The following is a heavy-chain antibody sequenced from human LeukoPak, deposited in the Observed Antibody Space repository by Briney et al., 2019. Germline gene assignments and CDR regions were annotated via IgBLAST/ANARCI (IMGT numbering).Heavy chain of an antibody. CDR2: VYYTGST. J-gene: IGHJ4*02. Sequence: SETLSLTCTVSGGSLSSYYWSWVRQPPGKGLEWIGFVYYTGSTNYSPSLKSRVTISVDTSKNQFSLKLRSVTAADTAVYFCAREDYYNSGGYYLDYWGQGTLVTVSS. V-gene: IGHV4-59*08. CDR3: AREDYYNSGGYYLDY. D-gene: IGHD3-22*01. CDR1: GGSLSSYY.